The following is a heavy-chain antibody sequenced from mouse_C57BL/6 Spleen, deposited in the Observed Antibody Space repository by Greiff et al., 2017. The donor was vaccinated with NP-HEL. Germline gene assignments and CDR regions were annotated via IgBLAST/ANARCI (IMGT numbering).Heavy chain of an antibody. D-gene: IGHD1-1*01. Sequence: VQLQQSGPGLVQPSQSLSITCTVSGFSLTSYGVHWVRQSPGKGLEWLGVIWSGGSTDYNAAFISRLSISKDNSKSQVFFKMNSLQADDTAIYYCARNRGYYGSSHWYFDVWGTGTTVTVSS. CDR3: ARNRGYYGSSHWYFDV. J-gene: IGHJ1*03. V-gene: IGHV2-2*01. CDR2: IWSGGST. CDR1: GFSLTSYG.